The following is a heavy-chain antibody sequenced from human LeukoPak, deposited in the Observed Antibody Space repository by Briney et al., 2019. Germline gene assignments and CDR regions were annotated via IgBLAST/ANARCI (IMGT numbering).Heavy chain of an antibody. CDR2: IYYSGSS. V-gene: IGHV4-59*08. D-gene: IGHD4-17*01. CDR1: GVSISSDY. J-gene: IGHJ5*02. Sequence: SETLSLTCTVSGVSISSDYWSWIRLPPGKGLEWIGYIYYSGSSNYNPSLKSRFTMSVDTSKNRFSLKLTSVTAADTAVYYCARRLRQNLFDPWGQGTLVTVSS. CDR3: ARRLRQNLFDP.